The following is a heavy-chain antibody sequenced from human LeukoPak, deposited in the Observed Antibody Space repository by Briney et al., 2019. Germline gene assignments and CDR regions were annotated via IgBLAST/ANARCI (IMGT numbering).Heavy chain of an antibody. Sequence: GESLKISCKGSGSSFTSYWIGWVRQMPGKGLEWMGIIYPGDSDTRYSPSFQGQVTISADKSISTAYLQWSSLKASDTAMYYCARRYYGGNSQDYYYYMDVWGKGTTVTVSS. J-gene: IGHJ6*03. V-gene: IGHV5-51*01. CDR2: IYPGDSDT. D-gene: IGHD4-23*01. CDR1: GSSFTSYW. CDR3: ARRYYGGNSQDYYYYMDV.